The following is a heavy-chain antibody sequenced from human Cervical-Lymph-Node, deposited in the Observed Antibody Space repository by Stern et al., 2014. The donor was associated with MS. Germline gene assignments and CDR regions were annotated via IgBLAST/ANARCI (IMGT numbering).Heavy chain of an antibody. CDR3: ARTGAELVPDY. J-gene: IGHJ4*02. V-gene: IGHV4-4*02. D-gene: IGHD6-13*01. Sequence: VQLVESGPGLVKPSGTLSLTCAVSGGSISSSNWWSWVRQPPGKGLEWIGEFYSSGSSNYNPSLKIRVTISVDKSKNQSSLKLSSVTAADTAVYYCARTGAELVPDYWGQGTLVTVSS. CDR2: FYSSGSS. CDR1: GGSISSSNW.